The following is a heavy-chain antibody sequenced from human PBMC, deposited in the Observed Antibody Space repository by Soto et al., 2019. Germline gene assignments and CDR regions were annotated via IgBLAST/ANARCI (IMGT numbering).Heavy chain of an antibody. CDR2: IYYSGST. CDR3: ARLPPSHRARAFDI. Sequence: QVQLQESGPGLVKPSQTLSLTCTVSGGSISSGGYYWSWIRQHPGKGLEWIGYIYYSGSTYCNPSLKSRVTISVDTSKNQFSLKLSSVSAADTAVYYCARLPPSHRARAFDIWGQGTMVTVSS. J-gene: IGHJ3*02. CDR1: GGSISSGGYY. V-gene: IGHV4-31*03.